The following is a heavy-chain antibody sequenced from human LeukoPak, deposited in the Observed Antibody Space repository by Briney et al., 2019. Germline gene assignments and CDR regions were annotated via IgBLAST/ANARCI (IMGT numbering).Heavy chain of an antibody. J-gene: IGHJ4*02. Sequence: GGSLRLSCAASGFTFTTYTMNWVRQAPGKGLEWVSGITGSGGSTYYADSVMGRFTISRDNSKNTLFLQMNSLRAEDTAVYYCAKDRWDLPAHFGNWGQGTLVTVSS. V-gene: IGHV3-23*01. CDR2: ITGSGGST. CDR3: AKDRWDLPAHFGN. CDR1: GFTFTTYT. D-gene: IGHD1-26*01.